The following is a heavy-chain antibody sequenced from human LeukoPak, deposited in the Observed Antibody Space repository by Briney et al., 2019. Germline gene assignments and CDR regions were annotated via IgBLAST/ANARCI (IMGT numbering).Heavy chain of an antibody. Sequence: GGSLRLSCAASGFTFSSYAMSWVRQAPGKGLEWVSAISGSGGSTYYADSVKGRFTISRDNSKNTLYLQMNSLRAEDTAVYYCAKVPNGGYYDSSGYFDYWGQGTLVTVSS. J-gene: IGHJ4*02. V-gene: IGHV3-23*01. CDR1: GFTFSSYA. D-gene: IGHD3-22*01. CDR3: AKVPNGGYYDSSGYFDY. CDR2: ISGSGGST.